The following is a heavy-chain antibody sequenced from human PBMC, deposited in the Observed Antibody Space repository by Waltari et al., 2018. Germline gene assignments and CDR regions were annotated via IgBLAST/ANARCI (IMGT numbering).Heavy chain of an antibody. CDR1: GGSISSYY. Sequence: QVQLQESGPGLVKPSETLSLTCTVSGGSISSYYWSWIRQPPGKGLEWIGYIYYSGSTTYNPSLKSRVTISVDTSKNQFSLKLSSVTAADTAVYYCARTSSIAALTFDYWGQGTLVTVSS. D-gene: IGHD6-6*01. CDR2: IYYSGST. V-gene: IGHV4-59*01. J-gene: IGHJ4*02. CDR3: ARTSSIAALTFDY.